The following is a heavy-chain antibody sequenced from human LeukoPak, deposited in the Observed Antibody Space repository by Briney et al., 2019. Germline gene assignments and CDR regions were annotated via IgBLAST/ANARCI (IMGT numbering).Heavy chain of an antibody. V-gene: IGHV3-23*01. CDR3: AKDWGYGSGTYYPH. CDR2: ITNNGGTT. Sequence: PGGSLRLPCAASGFTFSSNSMNWVRQAPGRGLEWVSVITNNGGTTYYADSVKGRFTISRDNSKNMLCLQMNSLRAEDTAVYYCAKDWGYGSGTYYPHWGQGTLVTVSS. J-gene: IGHJ4*02. D-gene: IGHD3-10*01. CDR1: GFTFSSNS.